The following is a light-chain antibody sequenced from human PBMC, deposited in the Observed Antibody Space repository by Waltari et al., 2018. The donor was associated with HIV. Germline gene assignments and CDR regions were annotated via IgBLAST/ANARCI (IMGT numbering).Light chain of an antibody. Sequence: EIVMTQFPGTVSVSPGERATLSCRASKSIRSHLAWYQQKPGQAPRLLIYAASNRATGIPARFSGSGSGTDFTLTISSLQPEDFAVYYCLQYTFWPPYTFGQGTKLEMK. J-gene: IGKJ2*01. CDR3: LQYTFWPPYT. CDR2: AAS. CDR1: KSIRSH. V-gene: IGKV3-15*01.